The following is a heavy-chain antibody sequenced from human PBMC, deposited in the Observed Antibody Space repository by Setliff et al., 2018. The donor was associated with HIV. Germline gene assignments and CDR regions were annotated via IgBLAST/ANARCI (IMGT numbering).Heavy chain of an antibody. V-gene: IGHV1-69*04. CDR1: GGTFSAYV. D-gene: IGHD2-15*01. CDR3: ARDFHVLGYCSADSCPYDASDV. J-gene: IGHJ3*01. CDR2: SISILGTP. Sequence: GASVKVSCKASGGTFSAYVVNWVRRAPGQGLEWMGRSISILGTPNYSHKFQGRVTITADKSTTTTYMELRSLRSDDTAIYYCARDFHVLGYCSADSCPYDASDVRGQGTMVTASS.